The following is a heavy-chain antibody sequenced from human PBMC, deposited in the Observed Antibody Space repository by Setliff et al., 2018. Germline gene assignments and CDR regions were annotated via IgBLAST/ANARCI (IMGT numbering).Heavy chain of an antibody. CDR3: AKVNIDYIMTRDNTWQYFFYMDV. D-gene: IGHD5-12*01. CDR2: INYSGST. Sequence: SETLSLTCSVLGGSLTSGTQYWAWIRQPPGKGLEWIGNINYSGSTYYNPSLKSRVTMSVDASKNQVSLKVTSVTAEDTAVYYCAKVNIDYIMTRDNTWQYFFYMDVWGRGTTVTVSS. V-gene: IGHV4-39*01. J-gene: IGHJ6*03. CDR1: GGSLTSGTQY.